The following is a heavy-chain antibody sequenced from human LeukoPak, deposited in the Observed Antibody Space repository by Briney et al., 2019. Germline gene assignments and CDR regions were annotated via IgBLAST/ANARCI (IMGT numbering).Heavy chain of an antibody. Sequence: SETLSLTCTVSGGSISSSSYYWGWIRQPPGKGLEWIGSIYYSGSTYYNPSPKSRVTISVDTSKNQFSLKLSSVTAADTAVYYCARIIVGYSSGWSLDYWGQGTLVTVSS. J-gene: IGHJ4*02. CDR2: IYYSGST. D-gene: IGHD6-19*01. V-gene: IGHV4-39*01. CDR1: GGSISSSSYY. CDR3: ARIIVGYSSGWSLDY.